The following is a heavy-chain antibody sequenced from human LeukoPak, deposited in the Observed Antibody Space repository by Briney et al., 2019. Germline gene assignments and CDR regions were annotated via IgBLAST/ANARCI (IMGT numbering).Heavy chain of an antibody. V-gene: IGHV3-66*01. CDR3: ASLYDILTGLTSRFHDY. CDR1: GFTVSSNY. J-gene: IGHJ4*02. CDR2: IYSGGST. D-gene: IGHD3-9*01. Sequence: GGSLRLSCAASGFTVSSNYMSWVRQARGKGLEWVSVIYSGGSTYYADSVKGRFTISRDNSKNTLYLQTTSLRAEDTAVYYCASLYDILTGLTSRFHDYWGQGTLVTVSS.